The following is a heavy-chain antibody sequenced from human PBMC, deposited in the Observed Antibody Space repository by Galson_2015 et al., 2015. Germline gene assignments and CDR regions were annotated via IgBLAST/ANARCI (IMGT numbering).Heavy chain of an antibody. CDR2: IYWNDDK. CDR3: ANFRGQLGVGATCAPPHFDS. D-gene: IGHD1-26*01. J-gene: IGHJ4*02. V-gene: IGHV2-5*01. Sequence: PALVKPTQTLTLTCTFSGFSLSTSGVGVAWIRQPPGKALEWLSLIYWNDDKRYSPSLRSRLTITKDTSKNQVVLTMTNMDPVDPAADSCANFRGQLGVGATCAPPHFDSWGQGTLVTVSS. CDR1: GFSLSTSGVG.